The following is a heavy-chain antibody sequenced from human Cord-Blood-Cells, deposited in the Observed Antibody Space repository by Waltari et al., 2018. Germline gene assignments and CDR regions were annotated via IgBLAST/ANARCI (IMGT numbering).Heavy chain of an antibody. CDR2: INPNRGGT. V-gene: IGHV1-2*04. CDR3: AREGDWGIDY. J-gene: IGHJ4*02. Sequence: QVQLVQSGAEVKKPGASVKVSCKASGYTFTGYYMHWVRQAPGQGLEWMGWINPNRGGTNYAQKFQGWVTMTRDTSISTAYMELSRLRSDDTAVYYCAREGDWGIDYWGQGTLVTVSS. CDR1: GYTFTGYY. D-gene: IGHD7-27*01.